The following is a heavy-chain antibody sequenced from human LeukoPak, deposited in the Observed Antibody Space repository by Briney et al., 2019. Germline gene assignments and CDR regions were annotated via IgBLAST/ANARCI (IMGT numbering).Heavy chain of an antibody. CDR2: ISYDGSNK. J-gene: IGHJ4*02. D-gene: IGHD5-12*01. CDR3: ARVRVLWWLRQNYFDY. CDR1: GFTFSSYA. V-gene: IGHV3-30-3*01. Sequence: GGSLRLSCAASGFTFSSYAMHWVRQAPGKGLEWVAVISYDGSNKYYADSVKGRFTISRDNSKNTLYLQMNSLRAEDTAVYYCARVRVLWWLRQNYFDYWGQGTLVTVSS.